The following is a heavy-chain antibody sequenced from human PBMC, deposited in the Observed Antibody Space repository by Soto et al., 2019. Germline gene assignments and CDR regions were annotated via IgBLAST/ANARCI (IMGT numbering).Heavy chain of an antibody. CDR3: ARGYGSSPNMELRFGMDV. J-gene: IGHJ6*02. V-gene: IGHV1-2*02. CDR1: GYILTGYS. D-gene: IGHD5-18*01. CDR2: IDPNSGAT. Sequence: QVYLVQSGAEVRRPGASVKVSCTAFGYILTGYSLHWVRQAPGPGLEWMGWIDPNSGATNSAERFHGSVSMTRDTSISAAYLELSSLRSDDTAVYYCARGYGSSPNMELRFGMDVWGQGTTISVSS.